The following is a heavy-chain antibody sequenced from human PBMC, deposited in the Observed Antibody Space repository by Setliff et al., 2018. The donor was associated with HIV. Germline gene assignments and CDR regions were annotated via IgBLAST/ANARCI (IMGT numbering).Heavy chain of an antibody. Sequence: SETLSLTCGIYGGSFSDYYWSWIRQPPGKGLEWIGEIDHSGSTYYNPSLKSRVTISVDTSKNQFSLKLSSVTAADTAVYYCARMYSGYDWSPAGARTRYFDYWGQGTPVTVSS. V-gene: IGHV4-34*01. CDR1: GGSFSDYY. D-gene: IGHD5-12*01. CDR3: ARMYSGYDWSPAGARTRYFDY. J-gene: IGHJ4*02. CDR2: IDHSGST.